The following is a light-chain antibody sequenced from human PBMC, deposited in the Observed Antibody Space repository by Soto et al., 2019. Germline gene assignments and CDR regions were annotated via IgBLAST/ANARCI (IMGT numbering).Light chain of an antibody. J-gene: IGKJ1*01. CDR1: QSVSID. Sequence: EIVMTQSPATVPVSPGERVTLSCRASQSVSIDLAWYQQKPGQAPRLLIYGASTRATDIPPSFTGIGSGTEFTLTISSLQSEDIAVYYCQQYNKWPQTFGQGTKVEIK. V-gene: IGKV3-15*01. CDR2: GAS. CDR3: QQYNKWPQT.